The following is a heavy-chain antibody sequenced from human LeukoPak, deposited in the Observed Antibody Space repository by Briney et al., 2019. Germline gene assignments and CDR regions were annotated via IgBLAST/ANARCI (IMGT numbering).Heavy chain of an antibody. CDR3: VRAGGVSGYDLRDY. Sequence: GGSLRLSCAASGFTFSNYWMTWVRQAPGKGLEWVAHINQDGSEEHYMDSAKARFTISRDNAKNSLSLQMNSLRAEDTAVYYCVRAGGVSGYDLRDYWGQGTLDSV. J-gene: IGHJ4*02. V-gene: IGHV3-7*01. CDR2: INQDGSEE. D-gene: IGHD5-12*01. CDR1: GFTFSNYW.